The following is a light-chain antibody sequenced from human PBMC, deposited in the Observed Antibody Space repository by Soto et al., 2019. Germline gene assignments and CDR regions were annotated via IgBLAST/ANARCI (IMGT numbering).Light chain of an antibody. J-gene: IGLJ1*01. CDR1: SSDVGAYNY. Sequence: QSVLTQPASVSGTPGQSITISCTGTSSDVGAYNYVSWYQQYPGKAPKLIIYDVSNRPSGVSCRFSGSKSGNTASLTISELQAEEEADYYCNSYAGTSYVFGTGTKVTVL. V-gene: IGLV2-14*03. CDR2: DVS. CDR3: NSYAGTSYV.